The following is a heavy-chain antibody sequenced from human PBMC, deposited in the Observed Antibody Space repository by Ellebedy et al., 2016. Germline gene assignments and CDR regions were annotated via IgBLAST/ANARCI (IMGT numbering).Heavy chain of an antibody. J-gene: IGHJ3*02. D-gene: IGHD2-8*01. CDR3: ATGGVLIIPRTIGSRQYLDGFDM. CDR2: ISAYNGNT. Sequence: ASVKVSCKASGYTFTSYGISWVRQAPGQGLEWMGWISAYNGNTEYAQKFQGRVTMTTDTSTSTAYMELRSLRSDDTAVYYCATGGVLIIPRTIGSRQYLDGFDMWGQGTTVTVSS. CDR1: GYTFTSYG. V-gene: IGHV1-18*01.